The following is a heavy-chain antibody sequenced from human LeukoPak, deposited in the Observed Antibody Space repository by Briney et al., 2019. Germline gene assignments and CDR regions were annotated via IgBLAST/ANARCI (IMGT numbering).Heavy chain of an antibody. J-gene: IGHJ4*02. CDR3: AKDRARFRAYGSGYY. CDR2: ISGSGGST. Sequence: GGTLRLSCAASGFTFSSYGMSWVRQAPGKGLEWVSAISGSGGSTYYADSVKGRFTISRDNSKNTLYLQMNSLRAEDTAVYYCAKDRARFRAYGSGYYWGQGTLVTVSS. D-gene: IGHD3-10*01. V-gene: IGHV3-23*01. CDR1: GFTFSSYG.